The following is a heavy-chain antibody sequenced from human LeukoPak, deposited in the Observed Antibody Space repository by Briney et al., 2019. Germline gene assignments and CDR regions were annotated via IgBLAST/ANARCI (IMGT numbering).Heavy chain of an antibody. V-gene: IGHV3-11*03. CDR2: ISSSSSYT. CDR3: VRGITMIVVVIKEGAFDI. J-gene: IGHJ3*02. D-gene: IGHD3-22*01. CDR1: GFTFSDYY. Sequence: GGSLRLSCAASGFTFSDYYMSWIRQAPGKGLEWVSYISSSSSYTNYADSVKGRFTISRDNSKNTLYLQMNSLRAEDTAVYYCVRGITMIVVVIKEGAFDIWGQGTMVTVSS.